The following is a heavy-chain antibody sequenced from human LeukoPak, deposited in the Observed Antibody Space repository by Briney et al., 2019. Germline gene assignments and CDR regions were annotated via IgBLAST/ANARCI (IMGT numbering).Heavy chain of an antibody. D-gene: IGHD3-22*01. V-gene: IGHV4-39*01. Sequence: PSQTLSLTCSVSGGSIYNSAYHWGWIRQPPGKGLEWIGSIYYSGSTSHHPSLKSRVTISVDPSKNQFSLKLSSVTAADTAVYYCARPGEVYYYDSSGYPAHYFDYWGQGTLVTVSS. CDR2: IYYSGST. J-gene: IGHJ4*02. CDR3: ARPGEVYYYDSSGYPAHYFDY. CDR1: GGSIYNSAYH.